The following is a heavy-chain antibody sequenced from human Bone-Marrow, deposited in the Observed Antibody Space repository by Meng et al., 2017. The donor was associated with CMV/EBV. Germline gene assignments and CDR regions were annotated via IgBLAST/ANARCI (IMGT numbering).Heavy chain of an antibody. CDR2: ISAYNGNT. CDR3: ARVGYCSSTSCPNDY. J-gene: IGHJ4*02. CDR1: GYTFTSYG. Sequence: KVSCKASGYTFTSYGISWVRQAPGQGLEWMGWISAYNGNTNYAQKLQDRVTITADKSTSTAYMELSSLRSEDTAVYYCARVGYCSSTSCPNDYWGQGTLVTVSS. V-gene: IGHV1-18*01. D-gene: IGHD2-2*01.